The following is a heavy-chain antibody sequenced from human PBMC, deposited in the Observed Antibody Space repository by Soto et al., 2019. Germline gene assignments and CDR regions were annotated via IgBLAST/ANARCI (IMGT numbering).Heavy chain of an antibody. CDR3: AKSRGDSWPTYFFDL. CDR1: GFPFSGYS. D-gene: IGHD6-13*01. V-gene: IGHV3-23*01. Sequence: EVQLLESGGGLVQPGGSRKLSCAASGFPFSGYSLSWVRQTPGKGLEWVAGISGTGYSKYHADSVMGRFSISRDNFKSTLYLELNSLRAEDTALYYCAKSRGDSWPTYFFDLWGQGTLVTVSS. CDR2: ISGTGYSK. J-gene: IGHJ4*02.